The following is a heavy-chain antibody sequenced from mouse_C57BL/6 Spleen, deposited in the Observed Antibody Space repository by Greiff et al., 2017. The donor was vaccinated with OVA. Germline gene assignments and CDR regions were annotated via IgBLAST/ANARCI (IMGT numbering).Heavy chain of an antibody. Sequence: VQLQQSGAELVRPGTSVKVSCKASGYAFTNYLIEWVKQRPGQGLEWIGVINPGSGGTNYNEKFKGKATLTADKSSSTAYMQLSSLTSEDSAVYFCARGLGLRDFAYWGQGTLVTVSA. D-gene: IGHD4-1*01. CDR3: ARGLGLRDFAY. CDR2: INPGSGGT. CDR1: GYAFTNYL. V-gene: IGHV1-54*01. J-gene: IGHJ3*01.